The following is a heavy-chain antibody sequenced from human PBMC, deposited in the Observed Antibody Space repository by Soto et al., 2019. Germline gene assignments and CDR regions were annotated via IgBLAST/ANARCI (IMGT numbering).Heavy chain of an antibody. CDR1: GFTFSSYA. Sequence: GGSLRLSCAASGFTFSSYAMHWVRQAPGKGLEWVAVISYDGSNKYYADSVKGRFTISRDNSKNTLYLQMNSLRAEDTAVYYCARDPKGSWEYSSSSGLDYYYGMDVWGQGTTVTVSS. V-gene: IGHV3-30-3*01. CDR3: ARDPKGSWEYSSSSGLDYYYGMDV. CDR2: ISYDGSNK. J-gene: IGHJ6*02. D-gene: IGHD6-6*01.